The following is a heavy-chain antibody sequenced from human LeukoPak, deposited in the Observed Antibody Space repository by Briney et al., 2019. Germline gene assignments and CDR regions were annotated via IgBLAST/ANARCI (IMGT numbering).Heavy chain of an antibody. CDR2: ISSSSSYI. J-gene: IGHJ5*02. D-gene: IGHD3-10*01. CDR1: GFTFSSYS. Sequence: PGGSLRLSCAASGFTFSSYSMNWVRQAPGKGLEWVSSISSSSSYIYYADSVKGRFTISRDNAKNSLYLQMNSLRAEDTAVYYCARVVDYYGSGSYYKRAAGWFDPWGQGTLVTVSS. CDR3: ARVVDYYGSGSYYKRAAGWFDP. V-gene: IGHV3-21*01.